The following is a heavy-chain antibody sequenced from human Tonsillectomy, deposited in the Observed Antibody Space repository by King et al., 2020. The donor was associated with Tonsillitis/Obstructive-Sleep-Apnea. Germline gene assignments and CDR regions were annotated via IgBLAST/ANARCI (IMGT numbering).Heavy chain of an antibody. CDR3: ARGGIADYYYGLDV. D-gene: IGHD6-13*01. V-gene: IGHV3-72*01. CDR1: GFTFSDHY. J-gene: IGHJ6*02. CDR2: TKNNANSYTT. Sequence: VQLVESGGGLVQPGGSLRLSCAASGFTFSDHYMDWVRQAPGKGLEWVGRTKNNANSYTTAYAASVKGRFTISRDDSKNSVYLQMNSLKTEDTAVYYCARGGIADYYYGLDVWGQGTTVTVSS.